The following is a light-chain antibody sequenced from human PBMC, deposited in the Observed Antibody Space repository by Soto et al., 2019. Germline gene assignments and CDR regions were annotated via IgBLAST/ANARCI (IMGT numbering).Light chain of an antibody. V-gene: IGKV3-15*01. CDR1: QGIGDT. Sequence: EIVMTQSPATLSVSPGVGATLSCRASQGIGDTLAWYQQKPGQTPRLLIYDTSIRATRVPARISGSRSGAEFTLPISSLQSEDFAVYYCQHYVNWPLTFGGGTKVES. CDR3: QHYVNWPLT. CDR2: DTS. J-gene: IGKJ4*01.